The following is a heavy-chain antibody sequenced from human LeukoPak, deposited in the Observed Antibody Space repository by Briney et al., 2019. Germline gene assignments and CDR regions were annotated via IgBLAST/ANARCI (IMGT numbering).Heavy chain of an antibody. D-gene: IGHD3-22*01. CDR1: GYTFTSYD. V-gene: IGHV1-8*01. J-gene: IGHJ3*02. CDR2: MNPNSGNT. CDR3: ARGSHYYYDSSSDGFDI. Sequence: ASVKVSCKASGYTFTSYDINWVRQATGQGLEWMGWMNPNSGNTGYAQKFQGRVTMTRNTSISTAYMELSSLRSEDTAVYYCARGSHYYYDSSSDGFDIWGQGTMVTVSS.